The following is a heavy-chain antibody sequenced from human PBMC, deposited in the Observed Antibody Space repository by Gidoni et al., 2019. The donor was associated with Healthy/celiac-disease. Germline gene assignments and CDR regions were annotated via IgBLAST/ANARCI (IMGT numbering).Heavy chain of an antibody. Sequence: EVQLVESGGGLVQPGGSLRLSCAASGFTFSSYSMNWVRQAPGKGLEWVSYISSSSSTIYYADSVKGRFTISRDNAKNSLYLQMNSLRDEDTAVYYCARDHITPKDDYGDYAIDYWGQGTLVTVSS. V-gene: IGHV3-48*02. CDR3: ARDHITPKDDYGDYAIDY. CDR2: ISSSSSTI. D-gene: IGHD4-17*01. J-gene: IGHJ4*02. CDR1: GFTFSSYS.